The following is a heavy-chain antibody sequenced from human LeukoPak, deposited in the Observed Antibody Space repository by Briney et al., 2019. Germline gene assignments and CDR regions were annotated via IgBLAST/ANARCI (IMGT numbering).Heavy chain of an antibody. J-gene: IGHJ4*02. CDR2: ISHSGST. Sequence: PSETLSLTCAVYGGSFSGYYWSWIRQPPGKGLEWIGEISHSGSTNYNPSLKSRVTISVDTSKNQFSLKLSSVTAADTAVYYCARSIAGAKSWGQGTLVTVSS. D-gene: IGHD6-13*01. V-gene: IGHV4-34*01. CDR3: ARSIAGAKS. CDR1: GGSFSGYY.